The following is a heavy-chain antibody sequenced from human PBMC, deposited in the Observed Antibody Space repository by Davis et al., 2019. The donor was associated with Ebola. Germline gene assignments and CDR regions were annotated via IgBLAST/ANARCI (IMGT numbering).Heavy chain of an antibody. V-gene: IGHV3-7*01. J-gene: IGHJ6*02. Sequence: GESLKISCAASGFTFSSYWMSWVRQAPGKGLEWVANIKQDGSEKYYVDSVKGRFTASRDNAKNSLYLQMNSLRAEDTAVYYCARDRGNWNYYYYGMDVWGQGTTVTVSS. CDR3: ARDRGNWNYYYYGMDV. CDR2: IKQDGSEK. D-gene: IGHD1-20*01. CDR1: GFTFSSYW.